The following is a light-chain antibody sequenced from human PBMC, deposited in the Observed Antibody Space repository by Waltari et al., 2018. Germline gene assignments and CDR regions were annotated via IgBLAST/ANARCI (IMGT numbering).Light chain of an antibody. CDR3: QQYDNLLPT. J-gene: IGKJ5*01. Sequence: IQMTQSPSSLSASVGDRVTITCQARQDISNYLNWYQQKPGKAPKLLIYDASNLETGVPSRFSGSGAGTDFTVTISSLQPEDIATYYCQQYDNLLPTFGQGTRLEIK. CDR2: DAS. CDR1: QDISNY. V-gene: IGKV1-33*01.